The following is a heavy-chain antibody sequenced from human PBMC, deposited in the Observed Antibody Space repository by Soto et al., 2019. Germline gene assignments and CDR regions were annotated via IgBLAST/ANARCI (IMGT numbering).Heavy chain of an antibody. J-gene: IGHJ4*02. Sequence: EMQLVESGGGLVQPGRSLRLSCAASGFTFDDYAMHWVRQVPGKGLEWLSGISWHSATIDYADSVKGRFTISRDNAKNSLLLQMNTLRPEDTALYYCAKDMKWGGMTTIHGFDCWGQGTLVIVSS. D-gene: IGHD4-4*01. CDR3: AKDMKWGGMTTIHGFDC. CDR2: ISWHSATI. V-gene: IGHV3-9*01. CDR1: GFTFDDYA.